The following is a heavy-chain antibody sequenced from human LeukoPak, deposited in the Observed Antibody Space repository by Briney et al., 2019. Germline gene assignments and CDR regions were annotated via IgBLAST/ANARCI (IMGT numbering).Heavy chain of an antibody. CDR3: ARDPDYGGNSAFDY. Sequence: ASVKVSCKASGGTFSSYAISWVRQAPGQGLEWMGRIIPILGIANHAQKFQGRVTITADKSTSTAYMELSSLRSEDTAVYYCARDPDYGGNSAFDYWGQGTLVTVSS. J-gene: IGHJ4*02. CDR1: GGTFSSYA. V-gene: IGHV1-69*04. D-gene: IGHD4-23*01. CDR2: IIPILGIA.